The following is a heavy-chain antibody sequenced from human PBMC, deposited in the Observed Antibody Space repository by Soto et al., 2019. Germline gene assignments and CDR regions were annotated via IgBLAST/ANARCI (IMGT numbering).Heavy chain of an antibody. CDR3: ARGGWNDASALGYYYMDV. V-gene: IGHV6-1*01. CDR2: TYYRSKWYN. Sequence: QTLSLTCAISGDSVSSNSAAWNWIRQSPSRGLEWLGRTYYRSKWYNDYAVSVKSRITINPDTSKNQFSLQLNSVTPEDTAVYYCARGGWNDASALGYYYMDVWGKGTTVTVSS. D-gene: IGHD1-1*01. J-gene: IGHJ6*03. CDR1: GDSVSSNSAA.